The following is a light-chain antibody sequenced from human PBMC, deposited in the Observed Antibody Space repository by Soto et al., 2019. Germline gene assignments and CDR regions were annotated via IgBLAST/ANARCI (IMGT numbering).Light chain of an antibody. CDR1: QSVGNTY. V-gene: IGKV3-20*01. CDR2: GAS. J-gene: IGKJ3*01. CDR3: QQAASFPFT. Sequence: EIVLPQSPGTLSLSPGERATLSCKASQSVGNTYLAWYQQISGQAPRLLIYGASTRATGIPERFSGSRSGTDFTLTISSLQPEDAAIYSCQQAASFPFTFGPGAKV.